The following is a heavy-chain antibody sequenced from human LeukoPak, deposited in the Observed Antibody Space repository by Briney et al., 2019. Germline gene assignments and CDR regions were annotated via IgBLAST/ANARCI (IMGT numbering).Heavy chain of an antibody. V-gene: IGHV3-7*01. CDR2: INQDEREK. CDR3: ARDGCTSTTCSTLGGFNH. D-gene: IGHD2-2*01. J-gene: IGHJ4*02. Sequence: RSRAGTAFTWGEVWISWVAEAPKLGLEWVASINQDEREKRFVDSVKGRFTISRDNAKNSLFLQMNSLRAEDTAVYFCARDGCTSTTCSTLGGFNHWAQGTLVTVSS. CDR1: AFTWGEVW.